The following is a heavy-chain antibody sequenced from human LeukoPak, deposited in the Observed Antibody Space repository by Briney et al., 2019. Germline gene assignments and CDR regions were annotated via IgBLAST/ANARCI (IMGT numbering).Heavy chain of an antibody. V-gene: IGHV4-30-2*01. CDR1: GGSISSGGYY. CDR2: IYHSGST. Sequence: PSQTLSLTCTVSGGSISSGGYYWSWIRQPPGKGLEWIGYIYHSGSTYYNPSLKSRVTISVDRSENQFSLKLSSVTAADTAVYYCARAGLEYSSSSGAFDIWGQGTMVTVSS. J-gene: IGHJ3*02. D-gene: IGHD6-6*01. CDR3: ARAGLEYSSSSGAFDI.